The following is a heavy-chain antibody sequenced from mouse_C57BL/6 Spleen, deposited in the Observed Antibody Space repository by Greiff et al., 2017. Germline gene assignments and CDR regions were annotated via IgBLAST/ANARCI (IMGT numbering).Heavy chain of an antibody. CDR3: AIESNYVGYAMDY. V-gene: IGHV1-74*01. CDR2: IHPSDSDT. J-gene: IGHJ4*01. D-gene: IGHD2-5*01. Sequence: QVQLQQPGAELVKPGASVKVSCKASGYTFTSYWMHWVKQRPGKGLEWIGRIHPSDSDTNYTQKFKGKATLTVDNSSSTAYMQLSSLTSKYSAVYYCAIESNYVGYAMDYWGQGTSVTVSS. CDR1: GYTFTSYW.